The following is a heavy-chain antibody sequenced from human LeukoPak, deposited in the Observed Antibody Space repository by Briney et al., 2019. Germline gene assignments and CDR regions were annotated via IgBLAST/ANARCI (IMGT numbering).Heavy chain of an antibody. Sequence: SVKVSCKASGYTFTSYAMHWVRQAPGQSLEWMGWIDAGDGNTKYSERFQGRVTITRDTSASTAYMELSSLRSEDTAVYYCARGQWELLNWFDPWGQGTLVTVSS. V-gene: IGHV1-3*01. J-gene: IGHJ5*02. CDR1: GYTFTSYA. D-gene: IGHD1-26*01. CDR3: ARGQWELLNWFDP. CDR2: IDAGDGNT.